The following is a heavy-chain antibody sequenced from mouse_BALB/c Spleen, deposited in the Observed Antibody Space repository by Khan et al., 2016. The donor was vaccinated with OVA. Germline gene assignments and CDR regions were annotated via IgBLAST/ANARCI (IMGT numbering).Heavy chain of an antibody. Sequence: IQLEESGGDSVKPGGSLKLSCAASGFSFSSYSMSWVRQTPDKRLEWVATISSGGDYTYYPDSVKGRFTISRDNAKNTLYLQMSSLRSEDTAMYYCASHLTGSFAFWGQGTLVTVSA. J-gene: IGHJ3*01. CDR1: GFSFSSYS. D-gene: IGHD4-1*01. CDR2: ISSGGDYT. V-gene: IGHV5-6*01. CDR3: ASHLTGSFAF.